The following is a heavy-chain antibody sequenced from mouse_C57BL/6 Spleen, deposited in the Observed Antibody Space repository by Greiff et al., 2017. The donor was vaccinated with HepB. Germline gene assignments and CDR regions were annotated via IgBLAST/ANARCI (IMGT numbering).Heavy chain of an antibody. CDR3: ARHDDGYYDAMDY. J-gene: IGHJ4*01. Sequence: VKVVESGPGLVAPSQSLSITCTVSGFSLTSYGVHWVRQPPGKGLEWLVVIWSDGSTTYNSALKSRLSISKDNSKSQVFINMNSLQTDDTAMYYCARHDDGYYDAMDYWGQGTSVTVSS. CDR2: IWSDGST. D-gene: IGHD2-3*01. V-gene: IGHV2-6-1*01. CDR1: GFSLTSYG.